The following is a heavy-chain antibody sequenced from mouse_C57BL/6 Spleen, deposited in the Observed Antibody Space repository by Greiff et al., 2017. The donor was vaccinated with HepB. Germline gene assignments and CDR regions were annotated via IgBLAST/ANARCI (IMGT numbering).Heavy chain of an antibody. CDR3: ARDRGNAWFAY. D-gene: IGHD2-1*01. J-gene: IGHJ3*01. V-gene: IGHV3-6*01. CDR2: ISYDGSN. Sequence: EVKVEESGPGLVKPSQSLSLTCSVTGYSITSGYYWNWIRQFPGNKLEWMGYISYDGSNNYNPSLKNRISITRDTSKNQFFLKLNSVTTEDTATYYCARDRGNAWFAYWGQGTLVTVSA. CDR1: GYSITSGYY.